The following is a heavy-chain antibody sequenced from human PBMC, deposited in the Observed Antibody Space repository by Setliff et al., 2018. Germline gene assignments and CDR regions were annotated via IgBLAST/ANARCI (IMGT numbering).Heavy chain of an antibody. CDR2: INHSGST. J-gene: IGHJ4*02. CDR3: ARTFSGYLSYFDS. D-gene: IGHD5-12*01. V-gene: IGHV4-34*01. Sequence: SETLSLTCTVYGGSFSDYYWGWVRQPPGKGLEWIGEINHSGSTNYNPSLKSRVTISVDTSKNHFSLRLTSVTAADTAIYFCARTFSGYLSYFDSWGQGTLVTVSS. CDR1: GGSFSDYY.